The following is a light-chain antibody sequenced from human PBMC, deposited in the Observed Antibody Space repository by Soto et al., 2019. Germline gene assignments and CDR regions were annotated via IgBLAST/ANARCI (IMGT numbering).Light chain of an antibody. V-gene: IGLV1-44*01. CDR1: SSNLGDNT. CDR2: SYD. J-gene: IGLJ1*01. Sequence: ALAQPPSASGTPGQRVTISCSTSSSNLGDNTVNWYQHVPGTAPKLLIYSYDQRPSGVPDRFSGSKSGTSASLAIGGLQSEDEADYYCAAWDASLDGYVFGTGTKVTVL. CDR3: AAWDASLDGYV.